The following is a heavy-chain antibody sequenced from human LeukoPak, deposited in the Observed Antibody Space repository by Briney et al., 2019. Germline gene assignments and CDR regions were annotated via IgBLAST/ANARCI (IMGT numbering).Heavy chain of an antibody. J-gene: IGHJ6*02. CDR3: ARGLYGSGPMDV. CDR1: GYTFTGYY. D-gene: IGHD3-10*01. Sequence: ASVTVSCKASGYTFTGYYMHWVRQAPGQGLEWMGWINPNSGGTNYAQKFQGRVTMTRDTSISTAYMELSRLRSDDTAVYYCARGLYGSGPMDVWGQGTTVTVSS. CDR2: INPNSGGT. V-gene: IGHV1-2*02.